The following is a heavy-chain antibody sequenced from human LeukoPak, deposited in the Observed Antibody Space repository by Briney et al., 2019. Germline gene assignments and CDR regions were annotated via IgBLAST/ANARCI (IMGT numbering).Heavy chain of an antibody. CDR2: ISSSGSTI. CDR3: ARLHIPGGKNYGDQYYDSSGYYYVGYFDY. V-gene: IGHV3-48*03. J-gene: IGHJ4*02. Sequence: GGSLRLSCAASGFTFSTYVMNWVRQAPGKGLEWVSYISSSGSTIYYADSVKGRLTISRDNAKNSLYLQMNSLRAEDTAVYYCARLHIPGGKNYGDQYYDSSGYYYVGYFDYWGQGTLVTVSS. CDR1: GFTFSTYV. D-gene: IGHD3-22*01.